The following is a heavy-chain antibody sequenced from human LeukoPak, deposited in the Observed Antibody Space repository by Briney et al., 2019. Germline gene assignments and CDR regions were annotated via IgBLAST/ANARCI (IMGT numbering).Heavy chain of an antibody. D-gene: IGHD6-6*01. CDR3: ASGYSSSRSYYYMDV. V-gene: IGHV1-18*01. J-gene: IGHJ6*03. Sequence: ASVKVSCKASGYTFTSYGISWVRQAPGQGLEWMGWISAYNGNTNYAQKLHGRVTMTTDTSTSTAYMELRSLRSDDTAVYYCASGYSSSRSYYYMDVWGKGTTVTVSS. CDR1: GYTFTSYG. CDR2: ISAYNGNT.